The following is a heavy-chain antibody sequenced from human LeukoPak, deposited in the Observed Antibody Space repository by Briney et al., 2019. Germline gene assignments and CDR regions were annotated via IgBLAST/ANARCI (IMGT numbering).Heavy chain of an antibody. D-gene: IGHD4-17*01. J-gene: IGHJ4*02. CDR1: GFTFSDYY. CDR3: ARVMDYGDYFDY. CDR2: ISSSGSTI. V-gene: IGHV3-11*01. Sequence: GGSLRLSCAASGFTFSDYYMSWIRQAPGKGLEWVSYISSSGSTIYYADSVKGRFTISRDNAKNSLYLQMNSLRAEGTAVYYCARVMDYGDYFDYWGQGTLVTVSS.